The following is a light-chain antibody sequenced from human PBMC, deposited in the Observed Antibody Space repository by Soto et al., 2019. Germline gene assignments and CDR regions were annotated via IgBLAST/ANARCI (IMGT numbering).Light chain of an antibody. J-gene: IGLJ2*01. CDR2: DVS. CDR3: GSYTRRETMI. CDR1: SSDIGRYNY. V-gene: IGLV2-14*03. Sequence: QSALTQPASVSGSPGQSITISCTGTSSDIGRYNYVSWYQHSPGKAPKLIIYDVSDRPSGVSNRFSGSKSGTTASLTISGLQAEVEADYYCGSYTRRETMIFGGGTKVTVL.